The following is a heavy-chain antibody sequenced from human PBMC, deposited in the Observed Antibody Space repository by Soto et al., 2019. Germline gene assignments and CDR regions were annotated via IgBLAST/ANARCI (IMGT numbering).Heavy chain of an antibody. J-gene: IGHJ4*02. Sequence: QVHLVQSGAEVKKPGSSVKVSCKASGGTLSSAFSSYAFSWVRQAPGQGLEWMGGIIPVFGTANYAQKVRGRVTITADRSTTTAYMELSNLRSDDTAVYYCARYDDNSGGWIYFDYWGQGTLVTVSS. CDR2: IIPVFGTA. D-gene: IGHD3-22*01. CDR3: ARYDDNSGGWIYFDY. V-gene: IGHV1-69*06. CDR1: GGTLSSAFSSYA.